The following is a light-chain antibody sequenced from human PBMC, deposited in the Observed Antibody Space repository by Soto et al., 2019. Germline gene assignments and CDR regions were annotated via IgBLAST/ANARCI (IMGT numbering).Light chain of an antibody. CDR3: MQALHSPT. Sequence: DIVMTQSPLSLPVTPGEPASISCRSSQSLLHSNGYNYLDWYLQKPGQSPQLLIYLGSNRASGVPDRFSGSGSGTDFTLKISRVEAEDVGVYYCMQALHSPTFGQGTRLEI. J-gene: IGKJ5*01. V-gene: IGKV2-28*01. CDR2: LGS. CDR1: QSLLHSNGYNY.